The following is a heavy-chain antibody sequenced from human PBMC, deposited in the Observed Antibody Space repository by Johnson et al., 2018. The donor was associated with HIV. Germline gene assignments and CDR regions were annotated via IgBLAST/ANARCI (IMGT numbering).Heavy chain of an antibody. D-gene: IGHD5-18*01. V-gene: IGHV3-11*04. CDR2: ISSSGSTI. CDR3: ARDREDPSDSYGAFDI. J-gene: IGHJ3*02. Sequence: QVQLVESGGGLVKPGGSLRLSCAASGFTFSDYYMSWIRQAPGKGLEWVSYISSSGSTIYYADSVKGRFTISRDNSKNTLYLQMNSRRAEDTAVYYCARDREDPSDSYGAFDIWGQGTMVTVSS. CDR1: GFTFSDYY.